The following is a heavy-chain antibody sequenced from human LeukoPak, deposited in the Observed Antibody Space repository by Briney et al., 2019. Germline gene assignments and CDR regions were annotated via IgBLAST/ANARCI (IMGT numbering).Heavy chain of an antibody. Sequence: PSETLSLTCAVSGGSIYSHYWGWIRQPPGKGLEWIGDIYYKGNTNYNPSLKSRVTISLDTSKNHLSLTLTSVVAADTAIYYCMRRDTGWNYSDYSGQGILVTVSS. J-gene: IGHJ4*02. CDR2: IYYKGNT. D-gene: IGHD6-19*01. CDR3: MRRDTGWNYSDY. CDR1: GGSIYSHY. V-gene: IGHV4-59*08.